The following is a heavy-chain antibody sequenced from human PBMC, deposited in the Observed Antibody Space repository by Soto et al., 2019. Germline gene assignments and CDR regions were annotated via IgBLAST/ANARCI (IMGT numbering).Heavy chain of an antibody. CDR2: VSKSDYT. CDR1: GFYFNNYG. D-gene: IGHD2-21*02. J-gene: IGHJ4*02. CDR3: ARGDVVVLTATSNFDY. V-gene: IGHV3-21*01. Sequence: PGGSLRLSCAVSGFYFNNYGINWVRQAPGKGLEWVSSVSKSDYTYYSDSVKGRFTISRDNAKNSVSLQMNSLRAEDTAVYYCARGDVVVLTATSNFDYWGQGTLVTVSS.